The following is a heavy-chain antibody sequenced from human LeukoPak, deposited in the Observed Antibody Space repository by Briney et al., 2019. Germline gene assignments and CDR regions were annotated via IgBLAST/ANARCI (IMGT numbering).Heavy chain of an antibody. CDR3: ARGSRFLEPSRYYYYYYMDV. V-gene: IGHV4-39*07. Sequence: MPSETLSLTCTVSGGSISSSSYYWGWIRQPPGKGLEWIGSIYYSGSTYYNPSLKSRVTISVDTSKTQFSLKLSSVTAADTAVYYCARGSRFLEPSRYYYYYYMDVWGKGTTVTVSS. CDR1: GGSISSSSYY. J-gene: IGHJ6*03. D-gene: IGHD3-3*01. CDR2: IYYSGST.